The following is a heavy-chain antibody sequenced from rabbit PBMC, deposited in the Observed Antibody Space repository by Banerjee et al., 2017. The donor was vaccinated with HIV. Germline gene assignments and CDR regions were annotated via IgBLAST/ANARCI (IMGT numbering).Heavy chain of an antibody. CDR1: GFSFSINYW. CDR2: IRTSSGSE. D-gene: IGHD4-2*01. Sequence: QEQLEESGGDLVKPEGSLTLTCTASGFSFSINYWICWVRQAPGKGLEWIGCIRTSSGSEDYASWVNGRFTISKTSSTTVTLQMTSLTAADTATYFCARDDAGAAGYQLNLWGQGTLVTVS. J-gene: IGHJ4*01. V-gene: IGHV1S45*01. CDR3: ARDDAGAAGYQLNL.